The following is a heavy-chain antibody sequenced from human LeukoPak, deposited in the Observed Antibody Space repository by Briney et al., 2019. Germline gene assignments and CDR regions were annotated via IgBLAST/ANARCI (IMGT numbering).Heavy chain of an antibody. D-gene: IGHD2-15*01. CDR2: IYSGGST. V-gene: IGHV3-66*01. Sequence: GGSLRLSCAASGFTVSSNYMSWVRQAPGKGLEWVSVIYSGGSTYYADSVKGRFTISRDNSKNTLYLQMNSLRAEDTAVYYCARDWYCSGGSCYRQHMVYWGQGTLVTVSS. J-gene: IGHJ4*02. CDR1: GFTVSSNY. CDR3: ARDWYCSGGSCYRQHMVY.